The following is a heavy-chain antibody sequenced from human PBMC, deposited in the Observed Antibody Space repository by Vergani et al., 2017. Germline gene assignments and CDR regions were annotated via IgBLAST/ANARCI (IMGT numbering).Heavy chain of an antibody. CDR1: GFTFSSYA. D-gene: IGHD3-3*01. CDR2: ISGSGGST. J-gene: IGHJ4*02. CDR3: AKDPIDFWSGYDY. Sequence: EVQLLESGGGLVQPGGSLRLSCAASGFTFSSYAMSWVRQAPGKGLEWVSAISGSGGSTYYADSVKDRFTISRDNSKNTLYLQMNSLRAEDTAVYYCAKDPIDFWSGYDYWGQGTLVTVSS. V-gene: IGHV3-23*01.